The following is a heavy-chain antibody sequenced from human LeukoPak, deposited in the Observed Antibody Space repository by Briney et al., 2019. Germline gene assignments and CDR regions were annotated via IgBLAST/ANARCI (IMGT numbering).Heavy chain of an antibody. CDR2: INDGGRT. Sequence: SETLSLTCTVSGGSISSYYWSWIRQPPGKGLEWIGEINDGGRTNYNPSLKSRVTISVDTSKNQFSLRLNSVIAADTAVYYCARHGGRYLDWLLGRFYYYMDVWGKGTTVTISS. J-gene: IGHJ6*03. D-gene: IGHD3-9*01. CDR1: GGSISSYY. V-gene: IGHV4-34*01. CDR3: ARHGGRYLDWLLGRFYYYMDV.